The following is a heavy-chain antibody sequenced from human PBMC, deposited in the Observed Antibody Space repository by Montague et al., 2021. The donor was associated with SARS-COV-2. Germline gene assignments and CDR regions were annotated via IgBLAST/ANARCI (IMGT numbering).Heavy chain of an antibody. V-gene: IGHV4-59*01. Sequence: SETLSLTCSVSGGSISGYYWSWIRQSPGKRLEWIGYVFHTGSTDYNPSLKSRVTISVDMSKNQFSLQLNSVTAADSAVYYCARPEYNWNDWFDPWGQGTLVTVSS. CDR3: ARPEYNWNDWFDP. CDR2: VFHTGST. D-gene: IGHD1-20*01. CDR1: GGSISGYY. J-gene: IGHJ5*02.